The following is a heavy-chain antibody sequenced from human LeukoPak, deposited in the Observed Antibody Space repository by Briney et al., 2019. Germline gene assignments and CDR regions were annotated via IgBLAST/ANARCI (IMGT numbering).Heavy chain of an antibody. CDR3: PKELPPVVKYHFDF. CDR1: GFTFSTYG. V-gene: IGHV3-33*06. D-gene: IGHD3-22*01. J-gene: IGHJ4*02. CDR2: IWYDGTNK. Sequence: PGGSLRLSCAASGFTFSTYGMHWVRQAPGKGLEWVAVIWYDGTNKYYADSVKGRFTISRDNSNNTLYLHMNGLRAEDTAFYYCPKELPPVVKYHFDFWGQGTLVTVSS.